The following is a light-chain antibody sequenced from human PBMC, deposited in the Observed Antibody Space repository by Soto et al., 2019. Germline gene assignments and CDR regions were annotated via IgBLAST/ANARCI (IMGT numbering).Light chain of an antibody. J-gene: IGKJ3*01. Sequence: EIVLTQSPGTLSLSPGERATLSCRASQSVGSSYLAWYQQKPGQAPRLLIFDASTRATGIPDRFSGSGSGTHFTLTISRLEPEDFAVYYCQHYGDSPGFTFGPGTKVDIK. V-gene: IGKV3-20*01. CDR2: DAS. CDR1: QSVGSSY. CDR3: QHYGDSPGFT.